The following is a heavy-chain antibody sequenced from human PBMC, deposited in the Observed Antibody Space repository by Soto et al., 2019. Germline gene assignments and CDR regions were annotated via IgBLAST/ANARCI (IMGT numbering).Heavy chain of an antibody. V-gene: IGHV3-21*01. D-gene: IGHD5-12*01. CDR2: ISSSSSYI. CDR3: ARDWDGYNLYFDS. J-gene: IGHJ4*02. CDR1: GVTFSRYS. Sequence: GGSLRLSWAASGVTFSRYSMNWVRQATGKGLEWVSSISSSSSYIYYADSVKGRFTISRDNAKNSLYLQMNSLRAEDTAVYYCARDWDGYNLYFDSRGQGTQVTVS.